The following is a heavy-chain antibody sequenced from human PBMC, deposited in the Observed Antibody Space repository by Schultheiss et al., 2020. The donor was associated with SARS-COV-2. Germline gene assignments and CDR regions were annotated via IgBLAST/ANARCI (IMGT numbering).Heavy chain of an antibody. CDR1: GGSFSGYY. J-gene: IGHJ5*02. Sequence: SQTLSLTCAVYGGSFSGYYWSWIRQPPGKGLEWIGEINHSGSTYYNPSLKSRVTISVDRSKNQFSLKLSSVTAADTAVYYCARAGQLVTNWFDPWGQGTLVTVSS. CDR3: ARAGQLVTNWFDP. V-gene: IGHV4-34*01. CDR2: INHSGST. D-gene: IGHD6-13*01.